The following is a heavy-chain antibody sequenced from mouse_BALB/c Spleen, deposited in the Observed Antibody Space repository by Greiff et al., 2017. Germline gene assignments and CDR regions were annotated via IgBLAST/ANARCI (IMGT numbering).Heavy chain of an antibody. J-gene: IGHJ3*01. CDR2: INPSNGRT. V-gene: IGHV1S81*02. Sequence: QVQLQQPGAELVKPGASVKLSCKASGYTFTSYWMHWVKQRPGQGLEWIGEINPSNGRTNYNEKFKSKATLTVDKSSSTAYMQLSSLTSEDSAVYYCAKKEGSCYGSFYYFDYWGQGTPLTVSA. D-gene: IGHD1-1*01. CDR1: GYTFTSYW. CDR3: AKKEGSCYGSFYYFDY.